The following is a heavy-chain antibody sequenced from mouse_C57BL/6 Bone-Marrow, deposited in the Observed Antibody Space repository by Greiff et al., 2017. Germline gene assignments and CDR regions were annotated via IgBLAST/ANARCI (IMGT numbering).Heavy chain of an antibody. J-gene: IGHJ2*01. CDR3: ARGYYDYDEDGFDY. V-gene: IGHV1-55*01. D-gene: IGHD2-4*01. Sequence: QLQQPPSALFPPFASFHISFNSSFYTFTSYWITWVKQRPGQGLEWIGDIYPGSGSTNYNEKFKSKATLTVDTSSSTAYMQLSSLTSEDSAVYYCARGYYDYDEDGFDYWGQGTTLTVSS. CDR1: FYTFTSYW. CDR2: IYPGSGST.